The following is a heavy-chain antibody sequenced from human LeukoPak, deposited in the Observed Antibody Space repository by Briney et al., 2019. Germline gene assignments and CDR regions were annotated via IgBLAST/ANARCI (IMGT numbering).Heavy chain of an antibody. J-gene: IGHJ4*02. D-gene: IGHD6-13*01. CDR1: GGSFSGYY. CDR3: ARTYSSSWQFDF. V-gene: IGHV4-34*01. Sequence: SETLSLTCAVYGGSFSGYYWSWIRQPPGKGLEWIGEINHSGSTNYNPSLKSRVTISVDTSKNQFSLKLSSVTAADTAVYYCARTYSSSWQFDFWGQGTLVTVSS. CDR2: INHSGST.